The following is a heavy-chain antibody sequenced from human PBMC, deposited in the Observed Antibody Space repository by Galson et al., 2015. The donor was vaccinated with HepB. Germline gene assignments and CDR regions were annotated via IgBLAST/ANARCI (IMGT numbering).Heavy chain of an antibody. CDR1: GFTFSSYG. CDR3: ARDGSAPTFDY. Sequence: SLRLSCAASGFTFSSYGMHWVRQAPGKGLEWVAVIWYDGSNKYYADSVKGRFTISRDNSKNTLYLQMNSLRAEDTAVYYCARDGSAPTFDYWGQGTLVTVSS. J-gene: IGHJ4*02. V-gene: IGHV3-33*01. CDR2: IWYDGSNK.